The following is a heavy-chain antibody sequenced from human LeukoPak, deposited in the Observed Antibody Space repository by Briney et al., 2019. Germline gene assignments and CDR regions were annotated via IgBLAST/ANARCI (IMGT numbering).Heavy chain of an antibody. D-gene: IGHD3-16*01. CDR3: ARGKEGVDY. CDR1: GFTVSSNY. V-gene: IGHV3-53*01. J-gene: IGHJ4*02. Sequence: AGGSLRLSCAASGFTVSSNYMNWVRQAPGKGLEWVSVIYGGGNTYYADSVKGRFTISRDNSKNTLYLQMNGLRAEDTAVYYCARGKEGVDYWGQGTLVTVSS. CDR2: IYGGGNT.